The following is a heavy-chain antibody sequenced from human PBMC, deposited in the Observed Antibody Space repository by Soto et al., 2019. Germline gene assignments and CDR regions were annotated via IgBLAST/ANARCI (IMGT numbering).Heavy chain of an antibody. Sequence: QVQLQESGPGLVKPSQTLSLTCTVSGGSISSGGYYWSWIRQHPGKGLEWIGYIYYSGSTYYNPSLKSPVTISVDTSKNQFSLKLSSVTAADTAVYYCARDGRGYDISWAKPRYYYGMDVWGQGTTVTVSS. V-gene: IGHV4-31*01. CDR2: IYYSGST. D-gene: IGHD3-9*01. CDR3: ARDGRGYDISWAKPRYYYGMDV. J-gene: IGHJ6*02. CDR1: GGSISSGGYY.